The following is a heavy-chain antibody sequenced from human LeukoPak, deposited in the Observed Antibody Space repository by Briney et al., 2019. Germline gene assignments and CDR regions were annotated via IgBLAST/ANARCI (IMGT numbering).Heavy chain of an antibody. V-gene: IGHV4-34*01. CDR2: INHSGST. J-gene: IGHJ4*02. D-gene: IGHD3-22*01. CDR1: GGSFSGYY. Sequence: SETLSLTCTVYGGSFSGYYWSWIRQPPGKGLEWIGEINHSGSTNYNPSLKSRVTISVDTSKNQFSLKLSSVTAADTAVYYCARLRVDYYDSSGAPADYWGQGTLVTVSS. CDR3: ARLRVDYYDSSGAPADY.